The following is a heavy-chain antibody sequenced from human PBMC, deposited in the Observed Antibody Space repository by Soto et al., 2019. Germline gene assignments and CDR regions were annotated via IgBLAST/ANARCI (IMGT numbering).Heavy chain of an antibody. CDR3: ARGGLGILEYYFDY. CDR1: GFTFSSYW. J-gene: IGHJ4*02. D-gene: IGHD7-27*01. CDR2: IKQDGSEK. V-gene: IGHV3-7*03. Sequence: GESLKISCAASGFTFSSYWMSWVRQAPGKGLEWVANIKQDGSEKYYVDSVKGRFTISRDNAKNSLYLQMNSLRAEDTAVYYCARGGLGILEYYFDYWGQGTLVTVSS.